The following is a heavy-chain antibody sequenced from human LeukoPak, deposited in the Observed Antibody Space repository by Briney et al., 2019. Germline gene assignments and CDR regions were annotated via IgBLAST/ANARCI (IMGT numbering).Heavy chain of an antibody. CDR1: GYTFTSYG. D-gene: IGHD3-10*01. CDR2: ISAYNGNT. J-gene: IGHJ5*02. Sequence: ASVKVSCKASGYTFTSYGISWVRQAPGQGPEWMGWISAYNGNTNYAQKLQGRVTMTTDTSTSTAYMELRSLRSDDTAVYYCARAWTGSGSPREYNWFDPWGQGTLVTVSS. V-gene: IGHV1-18*01. CDR3: ARAWTGSGSPREYNWFDP.